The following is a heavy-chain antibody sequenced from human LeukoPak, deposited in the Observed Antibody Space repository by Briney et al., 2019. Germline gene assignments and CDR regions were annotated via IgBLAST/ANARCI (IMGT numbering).Heavy chain of an antibody. CDR2: IYYTGST. CDR3: ARGSRTMFGSNHFDS. V-gene: IGHV4-59*01. J-gene: IGHJ4*02. D-gene: IGHD3-3*01. Sequence: SETLSLTCSVSGGSINTNYWNWIRQPPGEGLQRIGYIYYTGSTNYNPSLTSRLTISVDMSKNQVFLKLTSATAADTAVYYCARGSRTMFGSNHFDSWGQGTLVTVSS. CDR1: GGSINTNY.